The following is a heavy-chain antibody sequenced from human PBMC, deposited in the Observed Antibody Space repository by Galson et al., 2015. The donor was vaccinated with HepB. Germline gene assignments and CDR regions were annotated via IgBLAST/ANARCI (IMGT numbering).Heavy chain of an antibody. CDR1: GFTFSSYA. CDR2: ISYDGSNK. D-gene: IGHD2-2*02. Sequence: SLRLSCAASGFTFSSYAMHWVRQAPGKGLEWVAVISYDGSNKYYADSVKGRFTISRDNSKNTLYLQMNSLRAEDTAVYYCATVPAVTPNFDYWGQGTLVTVSS. V-gene: IGHV3-30-3*01. CDR3: ATVPAVTPNFDY. J-gene: IGHJ4*02.